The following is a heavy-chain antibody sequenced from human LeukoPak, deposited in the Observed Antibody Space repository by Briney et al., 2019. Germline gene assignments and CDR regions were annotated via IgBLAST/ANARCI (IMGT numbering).Heavy chain of an antibody. J-gene: IGHJ4*02. V-gene: IGHV4-59*01. D-gene: IGHD3-22*01. CDR2: IYYSGST. CDR1: GGSISSYY. Sequence: SETLSLTCTVSGGSISSYYWSWIRQPPGKGLEWIGYIYYSGSTNYNPSLKSRVTISVDTSKNQFSLKLSSVTAADTAVYYCARTRSSGYLTFDYWGQGILVTVSS. CDR3: ARTRSSGYLTFDY.